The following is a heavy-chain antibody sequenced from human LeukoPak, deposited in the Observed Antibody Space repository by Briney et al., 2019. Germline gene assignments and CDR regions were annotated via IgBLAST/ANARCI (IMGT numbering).Heavy chain of an antibody. J-gene: IGHJ5*02. D-gene: IGHD3-9*01. CDR2: IYSGGST. Sequence: GGSLRLSCAASGFTVSSNYMSWVRQAPGKGLEWVSVIYSGGSTYYADSVKGRFTISRDNSKNTLYLQMNSLRAEDTAVYYCARGNTHNYDILTGRYNWFDPWGQGTLVTVSS. CDR1: GFTVSSNY. CDR3: ARGNTHNYDILTGRYNWFDP. V-gene: IGHV3-53*01.